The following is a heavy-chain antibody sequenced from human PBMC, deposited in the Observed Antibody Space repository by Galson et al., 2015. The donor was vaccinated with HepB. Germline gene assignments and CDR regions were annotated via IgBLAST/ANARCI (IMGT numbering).Heavy chain of an antibody. CDR3: VRGHDFWSGYYGY. Sequence: TLSLTCTVSGGSISSGDYYWSWIRQPPGKGLEWIGYIYYSGSTYYNPSLKSRVTISVDTSKNQFSLKLSSVTAADTAVYYCVRGHDFWSGYYGYWGQGTLVTVSS. CDR2: IYYSGST. J-gene: IGHJ4*02. V-gene: IGHV4-30-4*01. D-gene: IGHD3-3*01. CDR1: GGSISSGDYY.